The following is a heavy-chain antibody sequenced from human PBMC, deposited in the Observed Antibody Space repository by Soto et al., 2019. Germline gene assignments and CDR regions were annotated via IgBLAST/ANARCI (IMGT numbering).Heavy chain of an antibody. CDR3: AGSKTRGVILDY. CDR2: IYYSVGS. Sequence: SETLSLTCTVSGVSIRNYFWSWIRQPPGKGLEWIGYIYYSVGSTYSPSLASRVTTSVDTSKSQVSLRVSSVTAADTAVYYCAGSKTRGVILDYWGQGTLVTVS. D-gene: IGHD3-10*01. CDR1: GVSIRNYF. V-gene: IGHV4-59*01. J-gene: IGHJ4*02.